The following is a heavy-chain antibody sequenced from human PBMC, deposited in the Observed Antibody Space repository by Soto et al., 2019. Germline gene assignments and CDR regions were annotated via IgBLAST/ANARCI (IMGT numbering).Heavy chain of an antibody. CDR1: GFTFSSYA. J-gene: IGHJ6*02. Sequence: PGGSLRLSCAASGFTFSSYAMSWVRQAPGKGLEWVSAISGSGGSTYYADSVKGRFTISRDNSKNTLYLQMNSLRAEDTAVYYCARDYYRFNSGYGFSMDVWGQGTTVTVS. CDR2: ISGSGGST. CDR3: ARDYYRFNSGYGFSMDV. D-gene: IGHD5-12*01. V-gene: IGHV3-23*01.